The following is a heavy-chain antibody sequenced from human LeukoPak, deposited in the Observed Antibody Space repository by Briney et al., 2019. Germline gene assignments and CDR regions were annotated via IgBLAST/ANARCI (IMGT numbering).Heavy chain of an antibody. V-gene: IGHV3-11*01. D-gene: IGHD3-22*01. CDR1: GFTFSDYY. CDR3: ARDLRYYDSSGPSAVGLGGAFDI. J-gene: IGHJ3*02. CDR2: ISSSGSTI. Sequence: PGGSLRLSCAASGFTFSDYYMSWIRQAPGKGLEWVSYISSSGSTIYYADSVKGRFTISRDNAKNSLYLQMNSLRAEDTAVYYCARDLRYYDSSGPSAVGLGGAFDIWGQGTMVTVSS.